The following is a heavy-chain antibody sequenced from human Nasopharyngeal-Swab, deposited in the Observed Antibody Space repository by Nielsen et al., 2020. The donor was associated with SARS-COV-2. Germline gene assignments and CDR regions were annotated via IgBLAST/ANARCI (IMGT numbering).Heavy chain of an antibody. V-gene: IGHV1-45*02. D-gene: IGHD2-8*01. CDR1: GFSITYRF. Sequence: SVMVSCKASGFSITYRFLHWMRHAPGQALEWMGWITPFNGNAKYAQKFQGRVSITRDGSRTTASLELSSLRPDDTAMYFCASGQCINGVCNPTDGLDVWGQGTSVTVS. CDR2: ITPFNGNA. J-gene: IGHJ6*02. CDR3: ASGQCINGVCNPTDGLDV.